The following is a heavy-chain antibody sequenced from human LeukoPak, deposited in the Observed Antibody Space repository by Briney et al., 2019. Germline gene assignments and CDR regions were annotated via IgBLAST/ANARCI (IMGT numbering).Heavy chain of an antibody. Sequence: GGSLRLSCAASGFTVSSNYMSWVRQAPGKGLEWVSVIYSGGSTYYADSVKGRFTISRDNSKNTLYLQMSSLRAEDTAVYYCAREPYDSSGYYYDWGQGTLVTVSS. CDR1: GFTVSSNY. D-gene: IGHD3-22*01. J-gene: IGHJ4*02. CDR3: AREPYDSSGYYYD. CDR2: IYSGGST. V-gene: IGHV3-53*01.